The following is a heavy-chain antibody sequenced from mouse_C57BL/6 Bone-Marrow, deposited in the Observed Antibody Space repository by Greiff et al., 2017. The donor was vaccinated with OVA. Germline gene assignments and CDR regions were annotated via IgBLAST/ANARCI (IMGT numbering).Heavy chain of an antibody. CDR2: ISDGGSYT. CDR3: ARDSHGGFAY. Sequence: EVMLVESGGGSVKPGGSLKLSCAASGFTFSSYAMSWVRQTPEKRLEWVATISDGGSYTYYPDNVKGRFTISRDNAKNNLYLQMSHLKSEDTAMYYCARDSHGGFAYWGQGTLVTVSA. J-gene: IGHJ3*01. CDR1: GFTFSSYA. V-gene: IGHV5-4*01.